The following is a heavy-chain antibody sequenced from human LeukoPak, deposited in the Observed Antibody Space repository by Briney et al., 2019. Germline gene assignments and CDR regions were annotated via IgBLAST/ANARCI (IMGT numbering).Heavy chain of an antibody. J-gene: IGHJ3*02. CDR2: FDPEDGET. D-gene: IGHD3-22*01. CDR1: GYTLTELS. V-gene: IGHV1-24*01. CDR3: ATELPPRSGYYSYAFDI. Sequence: ASVKVSCKVSGYTLTELSMHWVRQAPGKGLEWMGGFDPEDGETIYAQKFQGRVTMTEDTSTDTAYMELSSLRSEDTAVYYCATELPPRSGYYSYAFDIWGQWTMVTVSS.